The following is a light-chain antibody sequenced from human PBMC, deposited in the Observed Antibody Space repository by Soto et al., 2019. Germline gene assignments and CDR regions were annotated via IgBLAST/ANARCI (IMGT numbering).Light chain of an antibody. CDR1: QSITTY. CDR3: QQSYNSPPA. J-gene: IGKJ3*01. CDR2: SAS. V-gene: IGKV1-39*01. Sequence: IQMTQSPSSLSASVGGSVTITCRSSQSITTYLNWYQQKPGKAPQLLIYSASSLPSGVPPRFTGSGSGTNFTLTISDLQPEDFATYYWQQSYNSPPAFGSGTRVEIK.